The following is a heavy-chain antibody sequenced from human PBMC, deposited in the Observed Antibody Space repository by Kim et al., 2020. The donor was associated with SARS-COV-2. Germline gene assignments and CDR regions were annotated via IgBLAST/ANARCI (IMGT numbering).Heavy chain of an antibody. CDR3: ARAKYSSSWSLYNWFDP. CDR1: GGTFSSYA. Sequence: SVKVSCKASGGTFSSYAISWVRQAPGQGLEWMGGIIPIFGTANYAQKFQGRVTITADESTSTAYMELSSLRSEDTAVYYCARAKYSSSWSLYNWFDPWGQGTLVTVSS. V-gene: IGHV1-69*13. D-gene: IGHD6-13*01. CDR2: IIPIFGTA. J-gene: IGHJ5*02.